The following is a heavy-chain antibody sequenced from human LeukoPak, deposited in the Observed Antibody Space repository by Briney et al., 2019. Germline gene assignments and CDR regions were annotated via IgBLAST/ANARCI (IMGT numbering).Heavy chain of an antibody. CDR3: ARRSMVQHLDV. CDR2: INTNTGNP. J-gene: IGHJ6*04. V-gene: IGHV7-4-1*02. Sequence: ASVKVSCKASGYTFTDHAINWVRQAPGQGLEYMGWINTNTGNPTYAQAFTGRIVFSLDTSVSTAYLQIRSLKAEDTAVYFCARRSMVQHLDVWGKGTTVIVSS. CDR1: GYTFTDHA. D-gene: IGHD3-10*01.